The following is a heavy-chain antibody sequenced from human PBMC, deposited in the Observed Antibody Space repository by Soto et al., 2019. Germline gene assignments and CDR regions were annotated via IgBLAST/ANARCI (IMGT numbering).Heavy chain of an antibody. CDR3: ARRGSGWYSRLYYFDY. V-gene: IGHV1-69*01. CDR1: GGTFTSYA. D-gene: IGHD6-19*01. CDR2: IIPISGTA. J-gene: IGHJ4*02. Sequence: QVQLMQSGAEVKKPGSSVKVSCKASGGTFTSYAISWVRQAPGQGHEWMGGIIPISGTANSAQKFQGRVTITADESTNTGYMELSSLRCEDTAVYYCARRGSGWYSRLYYFDYRGQVTLVTVSS.